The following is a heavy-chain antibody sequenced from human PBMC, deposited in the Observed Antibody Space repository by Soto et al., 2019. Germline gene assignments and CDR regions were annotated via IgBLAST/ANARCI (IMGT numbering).Heavy chain of an antibody. V-gene: IGHV3-48*01. CDR2: ISSGSGTI. J-gene: IGHJ4*02. CDR3: AGGTWSGGVWRTDY. Sequence: EVQLVESGGDLVQPGGSLRLSCAASGFTFNTYNMNWVRQAPGKGLEWVSYISSGSGTIYYADSVKGRFTISRDNAKNSLYLQMDSLRAEDTAVYYCAGGTWSGGVWRTDYWGQGTLVTVSS. CDR1: GFTFNTYN. D-gene: IGHD3-3*01.